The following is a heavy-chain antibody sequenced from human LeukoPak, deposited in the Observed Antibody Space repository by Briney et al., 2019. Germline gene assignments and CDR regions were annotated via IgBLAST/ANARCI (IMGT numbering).Heavy chain of an antibody. CDR2: IKQDGSEK. D-gene: IGHD6-6*01. V-gene: IGHV3-7*01. Sequence: GGSLRLSCAASGFTFSSYWMSWVRQAPGKGLEWVANIKQDGSEKYYVDSVKGRFTISRDNSKNTLYLQMNSLRAEDTAVYYCALEYSSSFGGYWGQGTLVTVSS. CDR1: GFTFSSYW. CDR3: ALEYSSSFGGY. J-gene: IGHJ4*02.